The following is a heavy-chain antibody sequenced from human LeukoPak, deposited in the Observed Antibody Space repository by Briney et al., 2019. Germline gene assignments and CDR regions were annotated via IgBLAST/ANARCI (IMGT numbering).Heavy chain of an antibody. Sequence: GGSLRLSCAASGFTFSSYAMSWARQAPGKGLEWVSAISGSGGSTYYADSVKGRYTISRDNSKNTLYLQMNSLRVEDTAVYYCAKDPYRVVVATGNYLDPWGQGTLVTVSS. J-gene: IGHJ5*02. CDR3: AKDPYRVVVATGNYLDP. V-gene: IGHV3-23*01. D-gene: IGHD2-15*01. CDR2: ISGSGGST. CDR1: GFTFSSYA.